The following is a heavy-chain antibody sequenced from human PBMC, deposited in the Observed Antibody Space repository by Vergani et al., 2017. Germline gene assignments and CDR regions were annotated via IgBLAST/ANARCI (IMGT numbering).Heavy chain of an antibody. V-gene: IGHV3-23*01. Sequence: EVQLLESGGGLVQPGGSLKPSGAASGFTFRSYARGWVRPAPGKGLEWVAGIMGSGGSTYSAESVKGRFTISRANSTNTLYLQMNSLRAEDTAVYYCAKPPDGGYYTWYFDLWGRGTLVTVSS. J-gene: IGHJ2*01. D-gene: IGHD3-3*01. CDR1: GFTFRSYA. CDR3: AKPPDGGYYTWYFDL. CDR2: IMGSGGST.